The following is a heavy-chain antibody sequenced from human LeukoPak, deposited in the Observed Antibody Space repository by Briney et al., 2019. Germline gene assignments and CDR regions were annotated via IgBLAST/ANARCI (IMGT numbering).Heavy chain of an antibody. V-gene: IGHV3-7*01. Sequence: ETLSLTCDVYGGSFSGYYWSWVRQAPGKGLEWVANIKQDGSEKQYVDSLKGRVTISRDNAKNSLYLEMNSLRAEDTAVYYCARASSGWFHGWGQGTLVTVSS. D-gene: IGHD6-19*01. J-gene: IGHJ4*02. CDR3: ARASSGWFHG. CDR1: GGSFSGYY. CDR2: IKQDGSEK.